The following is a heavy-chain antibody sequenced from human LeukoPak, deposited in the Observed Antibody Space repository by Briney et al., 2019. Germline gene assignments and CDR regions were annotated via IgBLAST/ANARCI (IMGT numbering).Heavy chain of an antibody. J-gene: IGHJ4*02. V-gene: IGHV3-21*01. CDR1: GFTFSSYS. CDR3: ARDQAGGCSSTSCYPSPYRKPDY. CDR2: ISSSSSYI. D-gene: IGHD2-2*01. Sequence: GSLRLSCAASGFTFSSYSMNWVRQAPGKGLEWVSSISSSSSYIYYADSVKGRFTISRDNAKNSLYLQMNSLRAEDTAVYYCARDQAGGCSSTSCYPSPYRKPDYWGQGTLVTVSS.